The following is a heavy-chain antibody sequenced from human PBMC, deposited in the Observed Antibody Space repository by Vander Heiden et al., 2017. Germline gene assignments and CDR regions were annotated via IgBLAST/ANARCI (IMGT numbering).Heavy chain of an antibody. CDR2: IIPMFGTA. D-gene: IGHD3-10*01. Sequence: QVQLVQSGAEVKKPGSSVEVSCQASGGTFRSYAISWVRQAPGQGLGWMGGIIPMFGTANYAQKFQGRGTITADESTSTAYMELSSLRSEDTAVYYCARGITVVRGVILNWFDPWGQGTLVTVSS. CDR3: ARGITVVRGVILNWFDP. V-gene: IGHV1-69*01. CDR1: GGTFRSYA. J-gene: IGHJ5*02.